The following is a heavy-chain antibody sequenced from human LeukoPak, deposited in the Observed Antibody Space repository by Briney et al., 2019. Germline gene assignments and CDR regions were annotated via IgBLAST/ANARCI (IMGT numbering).Heavy chain of an antibody. V-gene: IGHV4-59*01. CDR1: GDSISRYF. Sequence: SETLSLTCSVSGDSISRYFLAWIRQPPGKGLEWIGYVCYNGTTNYNPSLRNRVAISIDTSKNQFSLKLNSATAADTAVYYCATSGGFNSPRHYWGQGTLVTVSS. J-gene: IGHJ4*02. CDR3: ATSGGFNSPRHY. CDR2: VCYNGTT. D-gene: IGHD3-16*01.